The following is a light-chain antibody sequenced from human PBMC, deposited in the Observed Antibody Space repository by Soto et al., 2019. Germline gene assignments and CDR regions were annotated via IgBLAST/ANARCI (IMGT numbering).Light chain of an antibody. V-gene: IGKV3-20*01. J-gene: IGKJ1*01. CDR2: AAS. CDR1: QNLGSGY. Sequence: ESVLTQSPGTLSLSPGDRATLSCRASQNLGSGYLAWYQQKPGQARRILIYAASSRATGIPDRFSGSGSGTDFSLTISRLEPEDFAVYYCQQYDTSPRTFGQGTKVDIK. CDR3: QQYDTSPRT.